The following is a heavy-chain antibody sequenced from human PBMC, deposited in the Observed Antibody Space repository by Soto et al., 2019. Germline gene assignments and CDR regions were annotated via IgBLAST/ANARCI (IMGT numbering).Heavy chain of an antibody. Sequence: QVQLQESGPGLVKPSQTLSLTCTVSGGSISSGGYYWSWIRQHPGKGLAWIGYIYYSGSTYYNPSLKSRVTISVDTSKNQFSLKLSSVTAADTAVYYCARDQGGLSSSYYFDYWGQGTLVTVSS. D-gene: IGHD6-6*01. J-gene: IGHJ4*02. V-gene: IGHV4-31*03. CDR2: IYYSGST. CDR3: ARDQGGLSSSYYFDY. CDR1: GGSISSGGYY.